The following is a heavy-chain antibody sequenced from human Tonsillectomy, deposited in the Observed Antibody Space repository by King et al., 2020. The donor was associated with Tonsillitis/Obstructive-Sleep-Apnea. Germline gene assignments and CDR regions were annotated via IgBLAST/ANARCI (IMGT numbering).Heavy chain of an antibody. D-gene: IGHD1-26*01. J-gene: IGHJ4*02. V-gene: IGHV3-53*04. Sequence: VQLVESGGGLVQPGGSLRLSCAASGFTVSSNYMSWVRQAPGKGLEWVSVIYSGGSTYYADSVKGRFTISRHNSKNTLYLQMNSLRAEDTAVYYCARGWAGMGVVGATSAYDYWGQGTLVTVSS. CDR3: ARGWAGMGVVGATSAYDY. CDR1: GFTVSSNY. CDR2: IYSGGST.